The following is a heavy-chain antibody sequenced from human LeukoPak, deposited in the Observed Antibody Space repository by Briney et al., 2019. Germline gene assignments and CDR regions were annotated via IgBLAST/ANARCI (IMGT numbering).Heavy chain of an antibody. Sequence: SETLSLTCTVSGDSGSSGTYYWTWIRQPPGKGLEWIGYIYYGGSTNYSPSLESRITISVDTSKNQVSLNLSSVTSADAAVYYCARVLIAVAAFDYWGQGTLVTVSS. CDR1: GDSGSSGTYY. CDR3: ARVLIAVAAFDY. CDR2: IYYGGST. D-gene: IGHD6-19*01. V-gene: IGHV4-61*01. J-gene: IGHJ4*02.